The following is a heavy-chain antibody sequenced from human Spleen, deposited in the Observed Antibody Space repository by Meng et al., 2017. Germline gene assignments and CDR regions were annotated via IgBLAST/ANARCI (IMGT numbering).Heavy chain of an antibody. D-gene: IGHD6-13*01. Sequence: GESLKISCKPSGYNFPDYWLHWVRRDPGQGLEWMGRIDPKSGDTHYAQRFQGRVTMTGDTSISTAYMELSGLRSDDTAMYYCARDEDISAAGKLFGDYWGQGTLVTVSS. J-gene: IGHJ4*02. CDR2: IDPKSGDT. V-gene: IGHV1-2*06. CDR1: GYNFPDYW. CDR3: ARDEDISAAGKLFGDY.